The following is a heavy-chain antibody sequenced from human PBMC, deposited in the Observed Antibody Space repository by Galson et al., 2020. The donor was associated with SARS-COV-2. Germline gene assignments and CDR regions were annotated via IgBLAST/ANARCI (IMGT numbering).Heavy chain of an antibody. CDR2: IWYDGSNK. CDR3: AKDHPPFYDSSGYPQYYFDY. V-gene: IGHV3-33*06. J-gene: IGHJ4*02. CDR1: GFTFSSYG. D-gene: IGHD3-22*01. Sequence: GESLKISCAASGFTFSSYGMHWVRQAPGKGLEWVAVIWYDGSNKYYADSVKGRFTISRDNSKNTLYLQMNSLRAEDTAVYYCAKDHPPFYDSSGYPQYYFDYWGQGTLVTVSS.